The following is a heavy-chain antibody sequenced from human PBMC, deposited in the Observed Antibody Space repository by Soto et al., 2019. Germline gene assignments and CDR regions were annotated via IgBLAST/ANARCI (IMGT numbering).Heavy chain of an antibody. J-gene: IGHJ4*02. CDR1: GFSLKTIGIS. D-gene: IGHD3-3*01. CDR2: TYWDDDQ. Sequence: QITLKESGPTLVRPTQTLTLTCSVSGFSLKTIGISVGLIRQPPGKALEWLALTYWDDDQRYSPSLKTRLTITKDASKNQVVLAMTNVDPVDTATYYCARSTSENFWSGPFDYWGPGIVVTVSS. CDR3: ARSTSENFWSGPFDY. V-gene: IGHV2-5*02.